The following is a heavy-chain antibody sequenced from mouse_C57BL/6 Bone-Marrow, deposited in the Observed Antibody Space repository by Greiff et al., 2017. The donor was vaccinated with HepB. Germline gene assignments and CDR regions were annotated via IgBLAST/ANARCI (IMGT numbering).Heavy chain of an antibody. V-gene: IGHV5-16*01. D-gene: IGHD1-1*01. CDR1: GFTFSDYY. CDR2: INYDGSST. CDR3: ARDFYYYGSSAMDY. Sequence: EVQLVESEGGLVQPGSSMKLSCTASGFTFSDYYMAWVRQVPEKGLEWVANINYDGSSTYYLDSLKSRFIISRDNAKNILYLQMSSLKSEDTATYYCARDFYYYGSSAMDYWGQGTSVTVSS. J-gene: IGHJ4*01.